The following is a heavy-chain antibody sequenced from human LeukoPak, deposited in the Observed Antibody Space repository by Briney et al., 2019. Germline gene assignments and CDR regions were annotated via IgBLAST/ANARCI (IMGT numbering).Heavy chain of an antibody. CDR2: ISSSGAYI. CDR1: GFTFSSYS. Sequence: GGSLRLSCAASGFTFSSYSMNWVRQAPGKGLQWVSSISSSGAYIFYADSVQGRFTISRDNAKNSLYLQMNSLRAEDTAVYSCTRDGQSSGWYSACWGQGTLVTVSS. CDR3: TRDGQSSGWYSAC. J-gene: IGHJ4*02. V-gene: IGHV3-21*01. D-gene: IGHD6-19*01.